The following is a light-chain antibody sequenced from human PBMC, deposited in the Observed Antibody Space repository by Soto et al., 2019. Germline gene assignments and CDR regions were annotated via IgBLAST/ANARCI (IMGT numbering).Light chain of an antibody. J-gene: IGLJ1*01. CDR1: SSNIGGNT. V-gene: IGLV1-44*01. CDR2: GND. CDR3: AAWDDSLNAFV. Sequence: VLTQPPSASGTPGQRVTISCSGSSSNIGGNTVNWYQQLPGTAPKLLIYGNDQRPSGVPDRFSGSKSGTSASLAISGLQSEDEADYYCAAWDDSLNAFVFGTGTKLTVL.